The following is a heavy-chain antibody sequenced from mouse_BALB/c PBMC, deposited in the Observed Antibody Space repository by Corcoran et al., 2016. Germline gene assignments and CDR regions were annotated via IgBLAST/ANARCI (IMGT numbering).Heavy chain of an antibody. CDR2: IDPANGNT. CDR1: GFNITDTY. V-gene: IGHV14-3*02. CDR3: ARWDWYCDV. Sequence: EVQLQQSGAELVKPGASVKLSCTASGFNITDTYMHWVKQRPEQGLEWIGRIDPANGNTKYDPKFQGKATITADTSSNTAYPQLSSLTSEDTAVYYCARWDWYCDVWGAGTTVTVSS. J-gene: IGHJ1*01.